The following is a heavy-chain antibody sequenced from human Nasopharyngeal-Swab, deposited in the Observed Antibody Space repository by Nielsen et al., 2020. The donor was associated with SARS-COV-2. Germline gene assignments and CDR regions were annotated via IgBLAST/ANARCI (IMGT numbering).Heavy chain of an antibody. D-gene: IGHD2-2*02. J-gene: IGHJ3*02. Sequence: SDTLSLTCTVSGGSISSYYWSWIRQPPGKGLEWIGYIYYSGSTNYNPTLKSRVTISVDTSKNQFSLKLSAVTAADTAVYYCATSIVVVPAAISPDAFDIWGQGTMVTVSS. CDR1: GGSISSYY. CDR2: IYYSGST. CDR3: ATSIVVVPAAISPDAFDI. V-gene: IGHV4-59*08.